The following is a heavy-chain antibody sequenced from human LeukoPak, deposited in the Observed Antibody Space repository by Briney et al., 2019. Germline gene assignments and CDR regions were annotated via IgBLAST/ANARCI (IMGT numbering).Heavy chain of an antibody. CDR2: ISGSGGST. CDR3: ARGTSGGYFDY. V-gene: IGHV3-23*01. Sequence: GGSLRLSCAASGLTVSGNYMSWVRQAPGKGLEWVSAISGSGGSTYYADSVKGRFTISRDNAKNTLYLQMNSLRAEDTAVYYCARGTSGGYFDYWGQGTLVTVSS. CDR1: GLTVSGNY. D-gene: IGHD1-26*01. J-gene: IGHJ4*02.